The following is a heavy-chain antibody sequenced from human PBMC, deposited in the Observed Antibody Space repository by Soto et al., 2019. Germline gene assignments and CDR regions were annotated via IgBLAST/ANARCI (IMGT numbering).Heavy chain of an antibody. CDR2: LRGSGGST. V-gene: IGHV3-23*01. CDR1: GFTFSSYA. D-gene: IGHD6-19*01. CDR3: AKDLHSSGWNPFDY. J-gene: IGHJ4*02. Sequence: EVQLLESGGGLVQPGGSLRLSCAASGFTFSSYAMSWVRQAPGKGREWVSALRGSGGSTYYADSVKGRFTISRDNSENTLYLQMNSLRAEDTAVYYCAKDLHSSGWNPFDYWGQGTLVTVSS.